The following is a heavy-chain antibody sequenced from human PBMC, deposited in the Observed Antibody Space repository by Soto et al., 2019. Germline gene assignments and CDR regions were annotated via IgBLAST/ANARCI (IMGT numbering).Heavy chain of an antibody. Sequence: QVHLVQSGAEVKKPGASVKVSCKASGYTFTDYYMHWVRQAPGQGLEWMGWINPNSGGTNYAQKFQGRVTMTRATSISTAYMELNRLRPDDTAVYFCARDDTYSSKWYGFDPWGQGTLVTVSS. CDR3: ARDDTYSSKWYGFDP. CDR1: GYTFTDYY. V-gene: IGHV1-2*02. CDR2: INPNSGGT. D-gene: IGHD6-13*01. J-gene: IGHJ5*02.